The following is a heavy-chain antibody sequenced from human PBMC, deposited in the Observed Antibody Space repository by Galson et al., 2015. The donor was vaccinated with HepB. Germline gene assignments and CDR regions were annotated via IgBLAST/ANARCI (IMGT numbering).Heavy chain of an antibody. CDR2: IDPTNSYS. V-gene: IGHV5-10-1*01. CDR1: GYKFSSYS. CDR3: ARQGSGWYSGGNWFDS. D-gene: IGHD6-19*01. Sequence: QSGAEVKKPGESLRISCEASGYKFSSYSITWVRQMPEKGLEWMGRIDPTNSYSNYSPSFQGHVTMSVGKSINTAFLYWSSLKASDTATYYCARQGSGWYSGGNWFDSWGQGTQVTVSS. J-gene: IGHJ5*01.